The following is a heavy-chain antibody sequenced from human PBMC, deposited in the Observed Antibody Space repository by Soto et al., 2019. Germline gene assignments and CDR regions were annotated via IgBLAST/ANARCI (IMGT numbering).Heavy chain of an antibody. CDR3: ARSGILTGRPRDAFDI. J-gene: IGHJ3*02. CDR2: IYPGDSDT. D-gene: IGHD3-9*01. CDR1: GYSFTSYW. Sequence: PGESLKISCKGSGYSFTSYWIGWVRQMPGKGLEWMGIIYPGDSDTRYSPSFQGQVTISADKSISTAYLQWSSLKASDTAMYYCARSGILTGRPRDAFDIWGQGTMVTVSS. V-gene: IGHV5-51*01.